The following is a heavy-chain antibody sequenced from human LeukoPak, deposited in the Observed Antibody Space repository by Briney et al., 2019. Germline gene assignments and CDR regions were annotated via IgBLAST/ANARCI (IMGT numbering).Heavy chain of an antibody. V-gene: IGHV3-11*04. CDR2: IKGTGLTT. J-gene: IGHJ6*04. CDR3: AELGITTIGGV. D-gene: IGHD3-10*02. CDR1: GFIFSDYY. Sequence: GGSLRLSCAASGFIFSDYYMTWIRQAPGKGLEWVSTIKGTGLTTYYADSVKGRFTISRDNAKNSLYLQMNSLRAEDTAVYYCAELGITTIGGVWGKGTTVTISS.